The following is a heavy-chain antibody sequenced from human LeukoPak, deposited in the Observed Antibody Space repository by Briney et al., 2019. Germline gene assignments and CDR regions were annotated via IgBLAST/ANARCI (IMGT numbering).Heavy chain of an antibody. Sequence: GGSLSLSCVTSGFTFGDYTMHWVRQVPGKGLEWLSGITWDGGNIAYADSVKGRFTISRDNAKSSLYLQMNSLRNEDMAFYFCAKGYTFHGVAHDSGYFDYWGQGTLVTVSS. D-gene: IGHD3-3*01. CDR1: GFTFGDYT. V-gene: IGHV3-9*03. CDR3: AKGYTFHGVAHDSGYFDY. J-gene: IGHJ4*02. CDR2: ITWDGGNI.